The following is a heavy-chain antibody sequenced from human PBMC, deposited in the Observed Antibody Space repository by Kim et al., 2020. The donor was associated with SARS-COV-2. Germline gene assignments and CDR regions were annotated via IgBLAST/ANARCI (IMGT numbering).Heavy chain of an antibody. D-gene: IGHD3-10*01. V-gene: IGHV1-18*01. Sequence: ASVKVSCKASGYTFTSYGISWVRQAPGQGLEWMGWISAYNGNTNYAQKLQGRVTMTTDTSTSTAYMELRSLRSDDTAVYYCARDRVALGIRGGNWFDPWGQGTLVTVSS. CDR1: GYTFTSYG. J-gene: IGHJ5*02. CDR2: ISAYNGNT. CDR3: ARDRVALGIRGGNWFDP.